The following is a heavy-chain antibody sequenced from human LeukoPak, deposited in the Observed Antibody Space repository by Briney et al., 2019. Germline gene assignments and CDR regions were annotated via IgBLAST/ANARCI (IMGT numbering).Heavy chain of an antibody. CDR3: VRGIWNGPYY. D-gene: IGHD1-1*01. J-gene: IGHJ4*02. CDR2: ISSSSSTI. CDR1: GVTFSSFG. V-gene: IGHV3-48*01. Sequence: GGSLRLSCAVSGVTFSSFGINWVRQAPGWGLEWVSYISSSSSTIYYADSVKGRLTISRDNAKNSLYLQMNSLRAEDTAVYYCVRGIWNGPYYWGQGTLVTVSS.